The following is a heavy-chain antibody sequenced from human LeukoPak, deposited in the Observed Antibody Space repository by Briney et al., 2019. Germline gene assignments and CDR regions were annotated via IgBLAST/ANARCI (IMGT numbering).Heavy chain of an antibody. CDR1: GYTFTSYY. CDR2: INPSGGST. CDR3: ARGTYSSSWSASEPDY. V-gene: IGHV1-46*01. D-gene: IGHD6-13*01. J-gene: IGHJ4*02. Sequence: GASVKVSCKASGYTFTSYYMHWVRQAPGQGLEWMGIINPSGGSTSYAQKFQGRVTMTRDTSTSTVYMELSSLRSEDTAVYYCARGTYSSSWSASEPDYWGQGTLVTVSS.